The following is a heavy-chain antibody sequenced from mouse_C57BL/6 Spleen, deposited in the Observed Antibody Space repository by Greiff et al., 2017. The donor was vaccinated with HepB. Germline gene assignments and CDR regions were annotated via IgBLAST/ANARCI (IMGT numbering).Heavy chain of an antibody. Sequence: QVRLQQPGAELVKAGASVKMSCKASGYTFTSYWMHWVKQRLGQGLEWFAETNPTNGRTYYNEKFKSKATLTVDKSSSTAYMLLSGPTFEDSAVYYCARIKKIVATYFDYWGQGTTLTGAS. CDR3: ARIKKIVATYFDY. CDR1: GYTFTSYW. V-gene: IGHV1S81*02. J-gene: IGHJ2*01. CDR2: TNPTNGRT. D-gene: IGHD1-1*01.